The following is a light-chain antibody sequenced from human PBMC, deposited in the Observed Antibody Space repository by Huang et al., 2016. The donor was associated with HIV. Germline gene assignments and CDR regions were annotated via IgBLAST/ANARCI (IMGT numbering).Light chain of an antibody. V-gene: IGKV2-28*01. CDR1: QSLLHNNGYNY. CDR3: MQVLQTPRT. CDR2: LGS. J-gene: IGKJ1*01. Sequence: DIVMTQSPLSLPVTPGEPASISCRSSQSLLHNNGYNYLDWYLQKPGQSPQLLIYLGSNRASGVADRFSGGGSGTYFTLKISRVEAEDVGVYYCMQVLQTPRTFGQGTKVEI.